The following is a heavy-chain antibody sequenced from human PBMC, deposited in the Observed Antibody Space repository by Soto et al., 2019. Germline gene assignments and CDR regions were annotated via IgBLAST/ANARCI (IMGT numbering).Heavy chain of an antibody. Sequence: EVQLLESGGDLVQPGGSLRLSCAASGFAFSNYAMSWVRQAPGKGLVWVSGVGGSGDRTYYADFVKGRFTVSRDNSKNTMYLQMNSLRVEDTDIYYCARAEDDYGDQDHFDFWGQGTLVTVSS. CDR1: GFAFSNYA. J-gene: IGHJ4*02. CDR3: ARAEDDYGDQDHFDF. D-gene: IGHD4-17*01. V-gene: IGHV3-23*01. CDR2: VGGSGDRT.